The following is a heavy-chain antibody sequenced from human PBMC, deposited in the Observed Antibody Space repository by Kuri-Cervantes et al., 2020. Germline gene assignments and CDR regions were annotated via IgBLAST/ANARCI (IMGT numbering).Heavy chain of an antibody. J-gene: IGHJ5*02. CDR3: ARGRNGDTTSPP. CDR1: GASSSPYY. D-gene: IGHD1-14*01. Sequence: GSLRLSCAVYGASSSPYYWNWIRQPPGKGLEWIGEINHSGGTNYNPSLKSRVTMSVDTSKNQFPLHLTSLTAADTAMYYCARGRNGDTTSPPWGQGTLVTVSP. V-gene: IGHV4-34*01. CDR2: INHSGGT.